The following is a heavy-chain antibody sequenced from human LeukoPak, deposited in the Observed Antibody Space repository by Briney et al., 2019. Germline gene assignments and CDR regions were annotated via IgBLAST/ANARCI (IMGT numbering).Heavy chain of an antibody. CDR3: TTSPSHVRITMVRAQPGDYYYYYGMDV. J-gene: IGHJ6*02. Sequence: GGSLRLSCAASGFTFSNAWMSWVRQAPGKGLERVGRIKSKTDGGTTDYAAPVKGRFTISRDDSKNTLYLQMNSLKTEDTAVYYCTTSPSHVRITMVRAQPGDYYYYYGMDVWGQGTTVTVSS. CDR1: GFTFSNAW. D-gene: IGHD3-10*01. CDR2: IKSKTDGGTT. V-gene: IGHV3-15*01.